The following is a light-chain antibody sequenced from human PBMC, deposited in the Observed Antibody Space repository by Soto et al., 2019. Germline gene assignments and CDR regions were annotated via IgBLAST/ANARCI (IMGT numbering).Light chain of an antibody. Sequence: QAVLTQPASVSGSPGQSITISCTGTSSDVGAYDYVSWYQQHPDKAPKLMIYEVSNRPSGVSNRFSGSKSVNTATLTISGLQTEDEADYYCSSYTSSSTRVFRTGTKVPVL. V-gene: IGLV2-14*03. CDR1: SSDVGAYDY. CDR3: SSYTSSSTRV. CDR2: EVS. J-gene: IGLJ1*01.